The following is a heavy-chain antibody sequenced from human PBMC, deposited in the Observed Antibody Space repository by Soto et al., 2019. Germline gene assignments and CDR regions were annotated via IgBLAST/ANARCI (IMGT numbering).Heavy chain of an antibody. Sequence: SVKVSCNASGGTFSSYAISWVRQAPGQGLEWMGGIIPIFGTANYAQKFQGRVTITADESTSTAYMELSSLRSEDTAVYYCARDHCSSTSCYCGYWGQGTVVTVSS. CDR2: IIPIFGTA. J-gene: IGHJ4*02. CDR1: GGTFSSYA. V-gene: IGHV1-69*13. CDR3: ARDHCSSTSCYCGY. D-gene: IGHD2-2*01.